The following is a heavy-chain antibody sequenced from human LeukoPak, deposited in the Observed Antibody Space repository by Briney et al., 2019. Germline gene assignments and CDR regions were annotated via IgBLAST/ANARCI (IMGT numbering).Heavy chain of an antibody. CDR1: GFTFSDTW. CDR3: TADTFESSRYSHDY. D-gene: IGHD3-22*01. V-gene: IGHV3-15*01. Sequence: PGGSLRLSCVTSGFTFSDTWMSWVRQAPGKGLEWVGRIKRKVDDETKNYAAPVRGRFTISRDDSKNTVYLKMDSLRTEDTAVYYCTADTFESSRYSHDYWGQGTLVTVSP. J-gene: IGHJ4*02. CDR2: IKRKVDDETK.